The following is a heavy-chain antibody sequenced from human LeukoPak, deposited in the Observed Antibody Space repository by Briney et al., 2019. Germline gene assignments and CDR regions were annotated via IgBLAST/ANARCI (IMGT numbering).Heavy chain of an antibody. CDR2: IYYSRST. V-gene: IGHV4-30-4*07. J-gene: IGHJ4*02. CDR3: AREPYSSGWVDY. CDR1: GGSISSGGYS. Sequence: PSETLSLTCAVSGGSISSGGYSWSWIRQPPGKGLEWIGYIYYSRSTYYNPSLKSRVTISVDTSKNQFSLKLSSVTAADTAVYYCAREPYSSGWVDYWGQGTLVTVSS. D-gene: IGHD6-19*01.